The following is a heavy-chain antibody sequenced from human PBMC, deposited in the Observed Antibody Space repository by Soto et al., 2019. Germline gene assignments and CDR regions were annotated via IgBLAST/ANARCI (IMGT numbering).Heavy chain of an antibody. CDR1: GYDFSHSW. D-gene: IGHD5-12*01. V-gene: IGHV5-51*01. CDR3: ARRGDGYNAGYYYGLDV. Sequence: PGESLNLCCTGAGYDFSHSWIGWMRQTPGEGLEWMGIIYPGDPDPRYSPSFQGQVTISADKSISTAYLQWGSLKASDTAKYYCARRGDGYNAGYYYGLDVWGQGTTVTVSS. J-gene: IGHJ6*02. CDR2: IYPGDPDP.